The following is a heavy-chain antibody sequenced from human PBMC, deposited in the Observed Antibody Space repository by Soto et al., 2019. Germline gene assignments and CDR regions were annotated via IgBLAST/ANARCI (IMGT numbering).Heavy chain of an antibody. Sequence: WGAPILSCATSGFTFTDYYMTWIRQAPGKGLEWLSYISTSGSTIFYADSLKGRFTISRDNAKNSLYLQMNSLRPEDTALYFCAAFKFRPIWSGSWGKGTLVTVS. J-gene: IGHJ5*02. CDR3: AAFKFRPIWSGS. CDR1: GFTFTDYY. CDR2: ISTSGSTI. V-gene: IGHV3-11*01. D-gene: IGHD6-6*01.